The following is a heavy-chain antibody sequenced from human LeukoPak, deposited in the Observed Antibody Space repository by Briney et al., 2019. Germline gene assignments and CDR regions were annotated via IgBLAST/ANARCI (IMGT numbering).Heavy chain of an antibody. J-gene: IGHJ6*03. Sequence: PGGSLRLSCAASGVTFSSCAMHWVRQAPGKGLEWVALISYDRSNKYYADSVKGRFTISRDNSKNTLYLQMNSLRAEDTAVYYCARSGGSGSYYARYYYYYMDVWGKGTTVTVSS. CDR2: ISYDRSNK. CDR3: ARSGGSGSYYARYYYYYMDV. D-gene: IGHD3-10*01. V-gene: IGHV3-30*04. CDR1: GVTFSSCA.